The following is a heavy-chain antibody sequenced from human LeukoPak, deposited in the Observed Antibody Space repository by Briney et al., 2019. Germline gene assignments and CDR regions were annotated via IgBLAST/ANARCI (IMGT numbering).Heavy chain of an antibody. CDR1: GGSISSPYW. V-gene: IGHV4-4*02. D-gene: IGHD4-17*01. CDR2: SYHSGST. Sequence: SETLSLTCAVSGGSISSPYWWSWVRQPPGKGLEWIGESYHSGSTNYNPSLKSQVIISLDKSKNQFSLKLSSVTAADTAVYYFAREPSTVSAYLWGQGTLVTVSS. CDR3: AREPSTVSAYL. J-gene: IGHJ5*02.